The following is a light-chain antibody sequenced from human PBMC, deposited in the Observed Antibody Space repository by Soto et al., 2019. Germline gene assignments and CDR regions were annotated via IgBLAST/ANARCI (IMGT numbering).Light chain of an antibody. J-gene: IGKJ1*01. Sequence: MGMTQSPDTLTLSPGERATLSCRASQSVSTNLAWYQQKAGQAPRLLIYGASTRATGIPARFSGSGSGTEFTLTISSLQSGDFAVYYCQQYNFWPWTFGQGTKVDIK. V-gene: IGKV3-15*01. CDR2: GAS. CDR1: QSVSTN. CDR3: QQYNFWPWT.